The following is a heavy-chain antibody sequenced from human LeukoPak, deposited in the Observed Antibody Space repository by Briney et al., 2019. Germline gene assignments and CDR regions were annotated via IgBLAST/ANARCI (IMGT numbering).Heavy chain of an antibody. CDR3: ARDRHGYSYGFHRGYSDNNYMDV. J-gene: IGHJ6*03. Sequence: PSETLSLTCTVSGGSISSYYWSWVRQALGKGLEWVANIKQDGSEKYYVDSVKGRFTISRDNAKNSLYLQMNSLRAEDTAVYYCARDRHGYSYGFHRGYSDNNYMDVWGKGTTVTISS. D-gene: IGHD5-18*01. CDR1: GGSISSYY. CDR2: IKQDGSEK. V-gene: IGHV3-7*01.